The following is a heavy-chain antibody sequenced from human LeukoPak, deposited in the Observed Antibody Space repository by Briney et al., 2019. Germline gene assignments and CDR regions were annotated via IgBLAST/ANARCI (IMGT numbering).Heavy chain of an antibody. J-gene: IGHJ4*02. D-gene: IGHD3-9*01. V-gene: IGHV1-8*01. Sequence: ASVKVSCKASGYTFTTYDINWVRQATGQGLEWMGWMNPNSGNTGYAQKFQGRVTMTRNTSISTAYMELSSLRSEDTAVYYCAGGRGVRYFDYFDYWGQGTLVTVSS. CDR2: MNPNSGNT. CDR1: GYTFTTYD. CDR3: AGGRGVRYFDYFDY.